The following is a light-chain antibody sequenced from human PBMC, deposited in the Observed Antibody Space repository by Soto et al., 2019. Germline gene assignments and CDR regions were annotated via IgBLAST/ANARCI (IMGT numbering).Light chain of an antibody. CDR1: QYIGST. Sequence: EIVLTQSPATLSVSPGDRATLSCRASQYIGSTIAWYQQRSGQAPRLLIFDASIRLPTVPARFSGSGSGTDFTLTISSLQPEDVAVYYCQQRGNRPPWTFGQGTKVDI. CDR3: QQRGNRPPWT. V-gene: IGKV3-11*01. J-gene: IGKJ1*01. CDR2: DAS.